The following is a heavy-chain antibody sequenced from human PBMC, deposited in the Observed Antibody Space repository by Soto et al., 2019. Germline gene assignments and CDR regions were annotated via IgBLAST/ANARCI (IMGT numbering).Heavy chain of an antibody. D-gene: IGHD6-19*01. CDR3: ARHVGVAGTRGFDY. J-gene: IGHJ4*02. Sequence: QVQLQESGPGLVKPSGTLSLTCAVSGTSISSNFWWSWVRQPPGKGLEWIGEAHPSGTTNYNPSLESLVTISVDKSNNQLSLNLNSLTAADTAVFFCARHVGVAGTRGFDYWGQGVLVAVSS. V-gene: IGHV4-4*02. CDR2: AHPSGTT. CDR1: GTSISSNFW.